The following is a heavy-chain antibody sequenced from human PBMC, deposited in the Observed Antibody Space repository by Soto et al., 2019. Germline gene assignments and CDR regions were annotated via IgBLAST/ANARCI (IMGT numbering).Heavy chain of an antibody. CDR1: GGSFSGFY. CDR3: ARSVFP. J-gene: IGHJ5*02. Sequence: SETLSLTCAVYGGSFSGFYWTWIRQTPGKGLEWIGEINDSGTINYNPSLKNRVTISIDTSKNQFSLKLSSVTAADTAVYYCARSVFPWGQGTLVTVSS. CDR2: INDSGTI. V-gene: IGHV4-34*01.